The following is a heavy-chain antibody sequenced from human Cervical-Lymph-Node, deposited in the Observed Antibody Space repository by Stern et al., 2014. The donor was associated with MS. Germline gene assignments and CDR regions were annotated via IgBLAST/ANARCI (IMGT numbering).Heavy chain of an antibody. CDR3: ASQI. Sequence: VQLVESGGGVVQPGRSLRPSCAASGFIFSNYAMHWVRQPPGEGLEWVAVVSSDGANTYFADSVKGRFTISRDNSKNTLYLQMNSLKIEDTAIYYCASQIWGQGTMVTVSS. CDR1: GFIFSNYA. J-gene: IGHJ3*02. CDR2: VSSDGANT. V-gene: IGHV3-30*01.